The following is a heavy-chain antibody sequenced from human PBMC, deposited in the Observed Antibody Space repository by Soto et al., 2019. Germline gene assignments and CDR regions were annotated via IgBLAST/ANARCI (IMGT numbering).Heavy chain of an antibody. Sequence: ASVKVSCKASGYTFTSYDINWVRQATGQGLEWMGWTNPNSGNTGYAQKFQGRVTMTRNTSISTAYMELSSLRSEDTAVYYCARSPRGYYDSSGYYRLDYWGQRTPVTVSS. J-gene: IGHJ4*02. CDR3: ARSPRGYYDSSGYYRLDY. CDR2: TNPNSGNT. CDR1: GYTFTSYD. V-gene: IGHV1-8*01. D-gene: IGHD3-22*01.